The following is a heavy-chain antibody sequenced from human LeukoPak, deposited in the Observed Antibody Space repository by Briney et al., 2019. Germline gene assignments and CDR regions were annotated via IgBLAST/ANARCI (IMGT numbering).Heavy chain of an antibody. V-gene: IGHV3-48*03. CDR3: ARASDPWLQLT. CDR1: GFTFSSYE. D-gene: IGHD5-24*01. CDR2: ISSSGSTI. J-gene: IGHJ5*02. Sequence: GSLRLSCAASGFTFSSYEMNWVRQAPGKGLEWVSYISSSGSTIYYADSVKGRFTISRDNAQTSLYLQMNSLRAEDTAVYYCARASDPWLQLTWGQGTLVTVSS.